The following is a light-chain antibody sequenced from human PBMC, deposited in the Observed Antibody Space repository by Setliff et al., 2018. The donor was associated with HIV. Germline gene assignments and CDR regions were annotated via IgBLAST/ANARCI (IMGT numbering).Light chain of an antibody. CDR1: TGAVASGHY. CDR2: DTN. Sequence: QAVVTQEPSLTVSPEGTVTPTCGSSTGAVASGHYPYWFQQKPGQAPRTLIHDTNNKQSWTPARFSGSLLGGKAALTLSGAQPEDEAAYYCFLSYSGARRVFGGGTKVTVL. V-gene: IGLV7-46*01. J-gene: IGLJ3*02. CDR3: FLSYSGARRV.